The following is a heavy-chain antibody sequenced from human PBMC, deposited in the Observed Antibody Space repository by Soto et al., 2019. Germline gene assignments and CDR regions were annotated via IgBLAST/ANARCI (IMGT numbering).Heavy chain of an antibody. CDR3: ARDRGSMGSVDTMRGY. CDR1: GFAFSDYG. Sequence: EVHLVESGGGLVQPGGSLTLSCAASGFAFSDYGMMWVRQAPGKGLECISFICGSTIYYADSVKGRFPISRDNANNSLYLQMDNLAAEDTAVYFCARDRGSMGSVDTMRGYWGQGILVTVSS. CDR2: ICGSTI. J-gene: IGHJ4*02. V-gene: IGHV3-48*01. D-gene: IGHD5-12*01.